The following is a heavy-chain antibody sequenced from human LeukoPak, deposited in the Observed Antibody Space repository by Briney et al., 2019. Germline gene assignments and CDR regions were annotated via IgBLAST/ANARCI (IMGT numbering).Heavy chain of an antibody. CDR2: ISANNGNT. Sequence: ASVKVSCKASGFTFTAYGISWVRQAPGQGLEWMGWISANNGNTNYAQKVQGRVTMTRDTSTSTAYMELRSLRYDDTAVYYCSRDDGPFGGVRFNHWGQGTLVTVSS. J-gene: IGHJ4*02. CDR1: GFTFTAYG. CDR3: SRDDGPFGGVRFNH. V-gene: IGHV1-18*01. D-gene: IGHD3-16*01.